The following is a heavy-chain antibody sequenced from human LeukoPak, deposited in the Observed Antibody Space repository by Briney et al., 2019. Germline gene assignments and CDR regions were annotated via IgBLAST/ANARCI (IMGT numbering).Heavy chain of an antibody. Sequence: SETLSLTCTVSGGSISSGGYYWSWIRQHPGKGLEWIGYIYYSGSTYYNPSLKSRVTISVDTSKNQFSLKLGSVTAADTAVYYCARASMRLLWFGELSYWGQGTLVTVSS. V-gene: IGHV4-31*03. J-gene: IGHJ4*02. CDR3: ARASMRLLWFGELSY. D-gene: IGHD3-10*01. CDR2: IYYSGST. CDR1: GGSISSGGYY.